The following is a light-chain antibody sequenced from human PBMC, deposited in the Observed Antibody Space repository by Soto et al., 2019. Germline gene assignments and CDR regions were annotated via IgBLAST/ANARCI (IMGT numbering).Light chain of an antibody. CDR2: DVS. Sequence: EIVLTQSPATLSLSPGERATLSFRTIQSVNNDLAWDQQKPGQAPRLLIYDVSNRATGIPARFRGSGSGTDSTLPISSLRPPDSAGYICQQRRHWLWLTFGGGTRVEIK. CDR1: QSVNND. V-gene: IGKV3-11*01. CDR3: QQRRHWLWLT. J-gene: IGKJ4*01.